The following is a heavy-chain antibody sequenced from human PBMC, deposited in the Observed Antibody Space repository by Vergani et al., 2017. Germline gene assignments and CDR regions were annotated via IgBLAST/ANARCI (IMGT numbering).Heavy chain of an antibody. CDR3: ARDLKGYYYYGMDV. CDR2: IYTSWSN. CDR1: WVSISSGSYY. J-gene: IGHJ6*02. V-gene: IGHV4-61*02. Sequence: QVQLQESGPGLVKPSQTLSLPCTVSWVSISSGSYYWGWLRQPAGKGLEWIGRIYTSWSNNYNPYLKSRVTISVDTSKNKFSLKLSSVTAADTAVYYCARDLKGYYYYGMDVWGQGTTVTVSS.